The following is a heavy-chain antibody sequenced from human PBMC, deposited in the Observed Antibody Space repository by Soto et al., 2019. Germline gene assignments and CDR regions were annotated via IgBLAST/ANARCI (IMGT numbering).Heavy chain of an antibody. J-gene: IGHJ3*02. CDR2: IYPGDSDT. V-gene: IGHV5-51*01. D-gene: IGHD4-17*01. Sequence: PGESLKISCKGSGYSFTSYWIGWVRQMPGKGLEWMGIIYPGDSDTRYSPSFQGQVTISADKSISTAYLQWSSLKASDTAMYYCAKHRESVTTVFSVFDIGGQGKMVTVSS. CDR3: AKHRESVTTVFSVFDI. CDR1: GYSFTSYW.